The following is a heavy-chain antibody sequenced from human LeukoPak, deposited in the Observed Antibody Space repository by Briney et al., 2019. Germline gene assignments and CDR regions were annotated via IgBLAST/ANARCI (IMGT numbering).Heavy chain of an antibody. CDR3: AKDTTYDYGDYYYYGMDV. J-gene: IGHJ6*02. V-gene: IGHV3-23*01. D-gene: IGHD4-17*01. CDR1: GFTFSSYA. Sequence: GGSLRLSCAACGFTFSSYAMSWVRQAPGKGLEWVSAISGSGGSTYYADSVKGRFTISRDNSKNTLYLQMNSLRAEDTAVYYCAKDTTYDYGDYYYYGMDVWGQGTTVTVSS. CDR2: ISGSGGST.